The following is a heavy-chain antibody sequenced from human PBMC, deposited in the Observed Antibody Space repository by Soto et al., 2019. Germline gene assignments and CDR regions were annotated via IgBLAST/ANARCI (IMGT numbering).Heavy chain of an antibody. CDR1: GCTFTGYY. J-gene: IGHJ5*02. CDR3: ARGTDVDIVATIQNWFDP. V-gene: IGHV1-2*04. Sequence: AAVKVSCKACGCTFTGYYMHWVRQAPGQGLEWMGWINPNSGGTNYAQKFQGWVTMTRDTSISTAYMELSRLRSDDTAVYYCARGTDVDIVATIQNWFDPWGQGTLVTVSS. CDR2: INPNSGGT. D-gene: IGHD5-12*01.